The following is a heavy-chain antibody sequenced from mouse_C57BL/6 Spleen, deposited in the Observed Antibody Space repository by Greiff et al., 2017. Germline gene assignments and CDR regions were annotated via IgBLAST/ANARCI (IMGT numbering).Heavy chain of an antibody. Sequence: QVQLKQPGTELVKPGASVKLSCKASGYTFTSYWMHWVKQRPGQGLEWIGNINPSNGGTNYNEKFKSKATLTVDKSSSTAYMQLSSLTSEDSAVYYCARGDGNYVWFAYWGQGTLVTVSA. D-gene: IGHD2-1*01. V-gene: IGHV1-53*01. CDR3: ARGDGNYVWFAY. CDR2: INPSNGGT. J-gene: IGHJ3*01. CDR1: GYTFTSYW.